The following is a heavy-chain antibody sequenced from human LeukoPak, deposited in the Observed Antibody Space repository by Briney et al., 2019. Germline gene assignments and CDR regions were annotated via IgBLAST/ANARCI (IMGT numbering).Heavy chain of an antibody. D-gene: IGHD7-27*01. J-gene: IGHJ4*02. CDR2: IKQDGSAR. CDR1: GFTFTNFW. CDR3: ARDDPWGYYDS. V-gene: IGHV3-7*01. Sequence: PGGSLRLSCAASGFTFTNFWMTWIRQAPGKGLEWVANIKQDGSARNHVDSVKGRFTISRDNAKNSVFLEMNRLRDEDTAVYYCARDDPWGYYDSWGQGTLVTVSS.